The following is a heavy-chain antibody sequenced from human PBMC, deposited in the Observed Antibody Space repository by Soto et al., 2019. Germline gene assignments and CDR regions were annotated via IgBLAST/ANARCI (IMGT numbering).Heavy chain of an antibody. V-gene: IGHV1-2*04. D-gene: IGHD6-13*01. J-gene: IGHJ5*02. CDR3: ARNSVAAAGRVEEGKENWFDP. CDR2: INPNSGGT. CDR1: GYTFTGYY. Sequence: ASVTVSCKASGYTFTGYYMHWVRQAPGQGLEWMGWINPNSGGTNYAQKFQGWVTMTRDTSISTAYMELSRLRSDDTAVYYCARNSVAAAGRVEEGKENWFDPWGQGTLVTVSS.